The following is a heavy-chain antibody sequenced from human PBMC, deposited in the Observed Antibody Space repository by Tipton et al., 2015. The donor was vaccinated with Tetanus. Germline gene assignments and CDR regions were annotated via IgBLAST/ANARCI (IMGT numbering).Heavy chain of an antibody. CDR3: ASYNIPYYFDY. Sequence: TLSLTCAVYGGTFNNYLWTWIRQPPGKGLEWIGEINYDGSTNYSPSLKSRVTLSLDTTKKQVSLKLSSVTAADTAVYYCASYNIPYYFDYWGRGTLVTVSS. CDR1: GGTFNNYL. CDR2: INYDGST. V-gene: IGHV4-34*08. J-gene: IGHJ4*02. D-gene: IGHD2-2*02.